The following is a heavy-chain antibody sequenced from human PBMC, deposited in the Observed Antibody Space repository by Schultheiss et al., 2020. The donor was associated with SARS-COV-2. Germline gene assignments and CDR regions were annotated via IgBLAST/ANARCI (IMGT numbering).Heavy chain of an antibody. V-gene: IGHV1-18*04. CDR3: ARDQAPYYYYYGMDV. CDR1: GYTFTDYY. Sequence: ASVKVSCKASGYTFTDYYMHWVRQAPGQGLEWMGWISAYNGNTNYAQKLQGRVTMTTDTSTSTAYMELRSLRSDDTAVYYCARDQAPYYYYYGMDVWGQGTTVTVSS. CDR2: ISAYNGNT. J-gene: IGHJ6*02.